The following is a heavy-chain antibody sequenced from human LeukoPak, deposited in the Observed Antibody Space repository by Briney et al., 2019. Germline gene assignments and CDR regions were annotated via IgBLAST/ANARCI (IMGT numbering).Heavy chain of an antibody. CDR3: AKANIVVVPAATRKYYYYYMDV. CDR1: GFTFSSYA. Sequence: PGGSLRLSCAASGFTFSSYAMSWVRQAPGKGLESVSAISGSGGSTYYADSVKGRFTISRDNSKNTLYLQMNSLRAEDTAVYYCAKANIVVVPAATRKYYYYYMDVWGKGTTVTVSS. J-gene: IGHJ6*03. CDR2: ISGSGGST. V-gene: IGHV3-23*01. D-gene: IGHD2-2*01.